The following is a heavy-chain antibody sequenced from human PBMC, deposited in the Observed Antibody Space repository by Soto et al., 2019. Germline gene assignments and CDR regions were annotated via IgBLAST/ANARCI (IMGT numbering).Heavy chain of an antibody. V-gene: IGHV3-21*01. D-gene: IGHD2-15*01. CDR1: GFAFRSYN. J-gene: IGHJ4*02. CDR2: ISSGSSNI. CDR3: ASATVVAATFDF. Sequence: EVQLVESGGGLVKPGGSLTLSCAASGFAFRSYNMNWVRQAPGKGLEWVASISSGSSNIYYADSVKGRFTISRDNAKNSPFLQMDSLRAEDSAVYYCASATVVAATFDFWGQGTLVTVSS.